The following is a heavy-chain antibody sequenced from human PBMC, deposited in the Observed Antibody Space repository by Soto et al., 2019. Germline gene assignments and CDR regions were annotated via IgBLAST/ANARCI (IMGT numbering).Heavy chain of an antibody. CDR3: ARSLGSAAGWSFDV. CDR2: KSISGST. CDR1: GGSMSDYF. D-gene: IGHD3-16*01. J-gene: IGHJ4*02. V-gene: IGHV4-4*07. Sequence: QVQLQESGPGLVTPSETLSLTCTVSGGSMSDYFWTWIRLPAGKRLEWIGRKSISGSTDYNPSLKVRASMSVDTSKNQFSLRLISVTAADTALDYCARSLGSAAGWSFDVWGQGILVTVFS.